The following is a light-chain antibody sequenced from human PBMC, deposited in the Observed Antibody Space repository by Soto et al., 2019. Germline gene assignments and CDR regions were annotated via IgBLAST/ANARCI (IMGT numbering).Light chain of an antibody. J-gene: IGKJ1*01. CDR1: QSVSSTY. CDR3: QQYERAPS. V-gene: IGKV3-20*01. Sequence: EIVLTQSPGTLSLSPGERATLSCRASQSVSSTYLAWYQQIPGQAPRLLIYSASSRASGIPDRFSGSGSGTYFTLTISVLESEDFAVYFCQQYERAPSFGQGTKVEIK. CDR2: SAS.